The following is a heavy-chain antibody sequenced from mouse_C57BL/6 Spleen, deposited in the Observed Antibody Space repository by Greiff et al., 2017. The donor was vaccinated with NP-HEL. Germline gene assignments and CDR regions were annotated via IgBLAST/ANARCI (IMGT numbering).Heavy chain of an antibody. Sequence: EVKLMESGGGLVKPGGSLKLSCAASGFTFSDYGMHWVRQAPEKGLEWVAYISSGSSTIYYADTVKGRFTISRDNAKNTLFLQMTSRRSEDTAMYYCARGYYGSRGFDYWGQGTTLTVSS. V-gene: IGHV5-17*01. CDR1: GFTFSDYG. D-gene: IGHD1-1*01. CDR3: ARGYYGSRGFDY. J-gene: IGHJ2*01. CDR2: ISSGSSTI.